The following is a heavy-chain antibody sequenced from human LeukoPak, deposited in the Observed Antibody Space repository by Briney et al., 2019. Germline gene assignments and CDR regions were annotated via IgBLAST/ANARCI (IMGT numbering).Heavy chain of an antibody. CDR2: IYYSGST. CDR3: AREGELVRDFDY. D-gene: IGHD1-26*01. V-gene: IGHV4-39*07. J-gene: IGHJ4*02. CDR1: GGSISSSSYY. Sequence: PSETLSLTCTVSGGSISSSSYYWGWIRQPPGKGVEWIGSIYYSGSTYYNPPLKSRVTISVDTSKHQFSLKLSSVTAADTAVYYCAREGELVRDFDYWGQGTLVTVSS.